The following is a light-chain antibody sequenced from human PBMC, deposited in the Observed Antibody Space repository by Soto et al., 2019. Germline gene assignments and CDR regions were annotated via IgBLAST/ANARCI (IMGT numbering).Light chain of an antibody. Sequence: IVMTQSPLSLLVTPGEPATISCRSSQSLLHTNSHKNLDWYVQKPGQSPQLLIYLGSNRASGVPARFSGRGSGTYLTLRISRVEAEDVGVYFCMQALGSPRTFGQGTKVQVK. J-gene: IGKJ2*01. CDR3: MQALGSPRT. CDR2: LGS. CDR1: QSLLHTNSHKN. V-gene: IGKV2-28*01.